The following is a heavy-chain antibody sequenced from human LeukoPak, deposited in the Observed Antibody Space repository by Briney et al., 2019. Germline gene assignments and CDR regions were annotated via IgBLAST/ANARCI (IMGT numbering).Heavy chain of an antibody. Sequence: GGSLRLSCAASGLTFSDYGMLWVRQAPGKGLEWVTVILNDGRVQYYADSVKGRFTISRDNSKNSLYLQMNSPRGEDTTVYYCTKEGGPMAATTERYSFDHWGQGALVTVSS. CDR2: ILNDGRVQ. D-gene: IGHD6-25*01. CDR3: TKEGGPMAATTERYSFDH. CDR1: GLTFSDYG. V-gene: IGHV3-30*18. J-gene: IGHJ4*02.